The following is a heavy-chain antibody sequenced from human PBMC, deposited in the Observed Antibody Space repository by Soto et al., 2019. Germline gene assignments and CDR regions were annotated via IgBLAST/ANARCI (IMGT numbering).Heavy chain of an antibody. CDR2: INPSGGST. CDR3: ARDFYDSSGYHEAFFDY. J-gene: IGHJ4*02. CDR1: GYTFTSYH. V-gene: IGHV1-46*01. Sequence: QVQLVQSGAEVKKPGASVKVSCKASGYTFTSYHMHWVRQAPGQGLEWMGIINPSGGSTSYAQKFQGGVSVTRDTSTSTVYMELSSLRSEDTAVYYCARDFYDSSGYHEAFFDYWGQGTLVTVSS. D-gene: IGHD3-22*01.